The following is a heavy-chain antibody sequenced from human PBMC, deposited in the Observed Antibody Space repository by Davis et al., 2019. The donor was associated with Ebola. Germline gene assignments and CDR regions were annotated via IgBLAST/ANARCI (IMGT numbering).Heavy chain of an antibody. D-gene: IGHD1-7*01. CDR2: ISSSGSTI. CDR3: AGLGELELRGRFDY. CDR1: GFTFRDYY. Sequence: GESLKISCAASGFTFRDYYMSWIRQAPGKGLEWVSYISSSGSTIYYADSVKGRFTISRDNAKNSLYLQMNSLRAEDTAVYYCAGLGELELRGRFDYWGQGTLVTVSS. V-gene: IGHV3-11*04. J-gene: IGHJ4*02.